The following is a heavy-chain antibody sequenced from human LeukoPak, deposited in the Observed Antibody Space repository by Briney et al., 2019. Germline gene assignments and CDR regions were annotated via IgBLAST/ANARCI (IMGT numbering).Heavy chain of an antibody. V-gene: IGHV4-39*01. CDR1: GGSISSSSYY. CDR3: ARVDHYYDSSGLFDP. Sequence: SETLSLTCTVSGGSISSSSYYWGWIRQPPGKGLEWIGSIYYSGSTYYNPSPKSRVTISVDTSKNQFSLKLSSVTAADTAVYYCARVDHYYDSSGLFDPWGQGTLVTVSS. D-gene: IGHD3-22*01. CDR2: IYYSGST. J-gene: IGHJ5*02.